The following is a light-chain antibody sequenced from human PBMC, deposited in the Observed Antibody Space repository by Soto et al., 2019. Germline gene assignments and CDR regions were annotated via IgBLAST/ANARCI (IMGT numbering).Light chain of an antibody. CDR3: QQYGGSTRT. CDR1: QSISSSY. J-gene: IGKJ1*01. V-gene: IGKV3-20*01. Sequence: IVLTQSPGTMSLSPLERPKLYCSPSQSISSSYLAWYQQKPGQAPRLLIYGISSRATGIPDRFSGSGSGTDFTLSISRLEPEDFAVYYCQQYGGSTRTFGQGTKVDIK. CDR2: GIS.